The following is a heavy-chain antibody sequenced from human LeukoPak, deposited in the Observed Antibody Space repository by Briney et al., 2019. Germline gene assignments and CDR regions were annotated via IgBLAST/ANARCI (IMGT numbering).Heavy chain of an antibody. V-gene: IGHV4-39*01. J-gene: IGHJ4*02. CDR1: GGSISSSSYY. D-gene: IGHD3-9*01. CDR2: IYYSGST. CDR3: ASRAPYYDILTGYYEDY. Sequence: PSETLSLTCTVSGGSISSSSYYWGWIRQPPGTGLEWVGSIYYSGSTYYNPSLKSRVTISVDTSKNQFSLKLSSVTAADTAVYYCASRAPYYDILTGYYEDYWGQGTLVTVSS.